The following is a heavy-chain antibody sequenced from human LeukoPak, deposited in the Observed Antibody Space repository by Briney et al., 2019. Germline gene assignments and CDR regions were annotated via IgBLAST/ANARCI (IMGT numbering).Heavy chain of an antibody. J-gene: IGHJ4*02. CDR1: GGSIRSSSYY. CDR3: ASSPWDILTGYYIGLDY. CDR2: IYYSGSS. Sequence: SETLSLTCTVSGGSIRSSSYYWGWIRQPPGKGLEWIGRIYYSGSSYDNPSLKSRVNISVDTSKKPFSLKLSSVTAADTAVYYCASSPWDILTGYYIGLDYWGQGTLVTVSS. V-gene: IGHV4-39*07. D-gene: IGHD3-9*01.